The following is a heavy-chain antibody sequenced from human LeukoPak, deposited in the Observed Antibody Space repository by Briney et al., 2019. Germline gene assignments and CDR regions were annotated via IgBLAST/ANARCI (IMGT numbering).Heavy chain of an antibody. CDR2: IWYDGSNK. Sequence: GRSLRLSCAASGFTFSSYGMHGVRQAPGKGREGGAVIWYDGSNKYYADSVKGRFTISRDNSKNTLYLQMNSLRAEDTAVYSCATFGAFKSWGQGTLVTVSP. D-gene: IGHD3-10*01. CDR1: GFTFSSYG. CDR3: ATFGAFKS. J-gene: IGHJ5*02. V-gene: IGHV3-33*01.